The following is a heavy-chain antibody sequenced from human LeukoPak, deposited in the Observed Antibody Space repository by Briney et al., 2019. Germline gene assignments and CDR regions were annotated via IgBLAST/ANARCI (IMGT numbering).Heavy chain of an antibody. J-gene: IGHJ4*02. CDR1: GVSISSYS. CDR2: IYTSGST. CDR3: ARRARRYSSSWYLDY. Sequence: SETLSLTCTVSGVSISSYSWSWIRQPAGKGLEWIGRIYTSGSTNYNPSLKSRVTMSVDTSKNQFSLKLSSVTAADTAVYYCARRARRYSSSWYLDYWGQGTLVTVSS. D-gene: IGHD6-13*01. V-gene: IGHV4-4*07.